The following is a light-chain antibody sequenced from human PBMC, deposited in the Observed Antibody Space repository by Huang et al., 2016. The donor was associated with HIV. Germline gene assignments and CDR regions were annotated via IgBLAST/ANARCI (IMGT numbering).Light chain of an antibody. J-gene: IGKJ2*01. CDR3: QQYNNWLGT. Sequence: EIVMTQSPATLSVSPGERATLSCRASQSVSSNLAWYQQKPGQAPRLLIYGASTSGSGSGTEFTLTISSLQSEDFAVYYCQQYNNWLGTFGQGTKLEIK. CDR1: QSVSSN. CDR2: GAS. V-gene: IGKV3-15*01.